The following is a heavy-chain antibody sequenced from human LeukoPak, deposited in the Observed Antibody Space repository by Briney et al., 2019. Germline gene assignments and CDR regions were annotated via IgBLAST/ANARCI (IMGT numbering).Heavy chain of an antibody. CDR3: ARGRFCSGGSCYAYYYYYMDV. CDR1: GGSFSGYY. D-gene: IGHD2-15*01. J-gene: IGHJ6*03. CDR2: INHSGST. Sequence: SETLSLTCAVYGGSFSGYYWSWIRQPPGKGLEWIGEINHSGSTNYNPSLKSRVTISVDTSKNQFSLKLSSVTAADTAVYYCARGRFCSGGSCYAYYYYYMDVWGKGTTVTVSS. V-gene: IGHV4-34*01.